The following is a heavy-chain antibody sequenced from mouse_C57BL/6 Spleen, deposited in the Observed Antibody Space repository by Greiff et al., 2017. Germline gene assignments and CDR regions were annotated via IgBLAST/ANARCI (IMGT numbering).Heavy chain of an antibody. Sequence: QVQLQQPGAELVMPGASVKLSCKASGYTFTSYWMHWVKQRPGQGLAWIGEIDPSDSYTNYNQKFKGKPTLTVDKSSSHAYMQLSSLTSDDSAVYSCSRSYGDCGLFDYWGQGTTLTVSS. D-gene: IGHD2-13*01. J-gene: IGHJ2*01. CDR2: IDPSDSYT. V-gene: IGHV1-69*01. CDR1: GYTFTSYW. CDR3: SRSYGDCGLFDY.